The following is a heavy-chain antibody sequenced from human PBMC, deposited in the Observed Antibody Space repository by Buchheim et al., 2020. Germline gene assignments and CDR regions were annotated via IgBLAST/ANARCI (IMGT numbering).Heavy chain of an antibody. CDR2: IYYSGST. J-gene: IGHJ4*02. D-gene: IGHD6-6*01. CDR1: GGSISSSSYY. Sequence: QLQLQESGPGLVKPSETLSLTCTVSGGSISSSSYYWGWIRQPPGKGLEWIGSIYYSGSTYYNPSLKSRVTISVDTSKNQFSLKQSSGTAADTAVYYCARLRQLVDFDYWGQGTL. V-gene: IGHV4-39*01. CDR3: ARLRQLVDFDY.